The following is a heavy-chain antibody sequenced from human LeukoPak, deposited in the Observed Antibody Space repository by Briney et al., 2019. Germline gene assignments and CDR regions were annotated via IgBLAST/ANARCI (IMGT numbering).Heavy chain of an antibody. CDR1: GGSFSGYY. D-gene: IGHD2-2*02. J-gene: IGHJ5*02. CDR2: INHSGST. CDR3: ARGGRVVGYCSSTSCYRGRNWFDP. Sequence: PSETLSLTCAVYGGSFSGYYWSWIRQPPGEGLEGIGEINHSGSTNYNPSLKSRVTISVDTSKNQFSLKLSSVTAAGTAVYYCARGGRVVGYCSSTSCYRGRNWFDPWGQGTLVTVSS. V-gene: IGHV4-34*01.